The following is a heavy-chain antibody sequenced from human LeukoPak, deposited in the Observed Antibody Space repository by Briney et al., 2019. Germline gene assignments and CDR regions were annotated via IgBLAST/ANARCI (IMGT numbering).Heavy chain of an antibody. J-gene: IGHJ4*02. CDR2: INGDGSST. D-gene: IGHD5-18*01. CDR1: GFTFSNYW. Sequence: PGGSLRLSCGASGFTFSNYWMHWVRQAPGKGLVWVSRINGDGSSTSYADSVKGRFTISRDNAKNTLWLQMNSLRAEDTAVCYCAKDGGYSYGWLNDYWGQGTLVSVSS. V-gene: IGHV3-74*01. CDR3: AKDGGYSYGWLNDY.